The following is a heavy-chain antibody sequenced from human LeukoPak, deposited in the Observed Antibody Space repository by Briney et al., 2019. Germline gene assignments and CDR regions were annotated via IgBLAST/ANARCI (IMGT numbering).Heavy chain of an antibody. CDR3: ARGAKGYDFWSGYD. V-gene: IGHV4-4*07. Sequence: PSETLSLTCTVSGGSLSDYYWSWIRQPAGKGLEWIGRIYTSGSTNYHPSLKSRAAMSVDTSKNQFSLKLSSVTAADTAAYYCARGAKGYDFWSGYDWGQGTLVTVSS. D-gene: IGHD3-3*01. J-gene: IGHJ4*02. CDR2: IYTSGST. CDR1: GGSLSDYY.